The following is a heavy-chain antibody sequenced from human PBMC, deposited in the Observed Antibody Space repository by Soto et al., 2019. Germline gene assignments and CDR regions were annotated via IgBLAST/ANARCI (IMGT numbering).Heavy chain of an antibody. V-gene: IGHV4-30-4*01. CDR1: GGSISSGDCY. CDR2: IYYSGST. CDR3: AREGVTAIPL. J-gene: IGHJ4*02. D-gene: IGHD2-21*02. Sequence: SETLSLTCTVSGGSISSGDCYWSWIRQPPGKGLKWIGYIYYSGSTYYNPSLKSRVTISVDTSKNQFSLKLSSVTAADTAVYYCAREGVTAIPLWGQGTLVTVSS.